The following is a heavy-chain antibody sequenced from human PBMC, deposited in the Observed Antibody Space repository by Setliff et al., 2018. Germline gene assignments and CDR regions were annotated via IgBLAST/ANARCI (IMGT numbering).Heavy chain of an antibody. D-gene: IGHD2-15*01. Sequence: SVKVSCKASGGTFSSYAITWVRQAPGQGLEWMGGIIPIFGTAKYAQKFQGRVTITADQSTSTAYMELSSLRSEDTAVYYCARYCSGGSCPPWDYYYGMDVWGQGTTVTVSS. CDR1: GGTFSSYA. CDR2: IIPIFGTA. CDR3: ARYCSGGSCPPWDYYYGMDV. J-gene: IGHJ6*02. V-gene: IGHV1-69*13.